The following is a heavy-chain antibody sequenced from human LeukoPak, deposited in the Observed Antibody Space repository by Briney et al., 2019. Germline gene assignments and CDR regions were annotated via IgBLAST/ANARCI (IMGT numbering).Heavy chain of an antibody. J-gene: IGHJ4*02. D-gene: IGHD3-10*01. V-gene: IGHV1-2*02. Sequence: ASVKVSCKASGGTFSSYAISWVRQAPGQGLEWMGWINPNNGDTMYREKFQGRVTMTRDTSISTVYMELSGLRSDDTAVYYCARVLAYGSGNSNDYWGQGTLVTVSS. CDR1: GGTFSSYA. CDR2: INPNNGDT. CDR3: ARVLAYGSGNSNDY.